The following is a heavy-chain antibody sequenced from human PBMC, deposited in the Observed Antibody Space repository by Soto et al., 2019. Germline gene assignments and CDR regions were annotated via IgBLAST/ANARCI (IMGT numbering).Heavy chain of an antibody. CDR1: GGTFGNSA. Sequence: QVQLVQSGAEVKKPGSSVTVSCKASGGTFGNSAISWVRQAPGQGLEWMGGIMPIFPTPDYAQKFQGRVTITADESTSTAYMELTSLRSEDTAVYYCARDKDRQQIGGNCYYGMDVWGQGTTVTV. V-gene: IGHV1-69*12. CDR3: ARDKDRQQIGGNCYYGMDV. D-gene: IGHD1-26*01. CDR2: IMPIFPTP. J-gene: IGHJ6*02.